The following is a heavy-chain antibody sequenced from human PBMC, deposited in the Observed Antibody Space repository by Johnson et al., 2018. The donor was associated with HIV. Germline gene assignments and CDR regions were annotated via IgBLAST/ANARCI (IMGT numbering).Heavy chain of an antibody. CDR3: AKDRTGFDAFDI. J-gene: IGHJ3*02. CDR2: ISYDGTNK. Sequence: QVQLVESGGGLVQPGRSLRLSCAASGFTFSNYPIHWVRQAPGKGLEWVSIISYDGTNKYYADSVRGRFIISRDNSKNTLYLQMNSLRAEDTAVYYCAKDRTGFDAFDIWGQGTMVTVSS. D-gene: IGHD1-1*01. CDR1: GFTFSNYP. V-gene: IGHV3-30*04.